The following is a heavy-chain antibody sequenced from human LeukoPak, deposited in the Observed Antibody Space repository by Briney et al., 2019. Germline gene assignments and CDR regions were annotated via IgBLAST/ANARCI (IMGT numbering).Heavy chain of an antibody. CDR2: ISSSGSTI. J-gene: IGHJ3*02. CDR3: ARDRLCGGDCYDDAFDI. Sequence: GGTLRLSCAASGFTFSSYEMNWVRQAPGKGLEWVSYISSSGSTIYYADSVKGRFTISRDNAKNSLYLQMNSLRAEDTAVYYCARDRLCGGDCYDDAFDIWGQGTMVTVSS. D-gene: IGHD2-21*02. V-gene: IGHV3-48*03. CDR1: GFTFSSYE.